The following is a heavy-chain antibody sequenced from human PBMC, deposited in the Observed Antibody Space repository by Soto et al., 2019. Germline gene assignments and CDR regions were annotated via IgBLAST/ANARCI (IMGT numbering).Heavy chain of an antibody. Sequence: ASVKVSCKASGYTFTGYYMHWVRQAPGQGLEWMGWINPNSGGTNYAQKFQGWVTITADESTSTAYMELSSLRSEDTAVYYCARDRRRYAFDIWGQGTMVTVSS. CDR1: GYTFTGYY. CDR2: INPNSGGT. V-gene: IGHV1-2*04. J-gene: IGHJ3*02. CDR3: ARDRRRYAFDI.